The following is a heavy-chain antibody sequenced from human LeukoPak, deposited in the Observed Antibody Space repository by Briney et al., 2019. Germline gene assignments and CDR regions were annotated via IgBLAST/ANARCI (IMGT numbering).Heavy chain of an antibody. V-gene: IGHV3-73*01. CDR2: IRTKPNTYAT. Sequence: GGSLRLSCAASGFTFSGSTIHWVRQASGEGLEWVGRIRTKPNTYATAYVASVKGRFTISRDDSKNTAYLQMNSLKIDDTAVYYCSRHTERGGDWGQGTLVTVSS. CDR3: SRHTERGGD. J-gene: IGHJ4*02. D-gene: IGHD2-21*01. CDR1: GFTFSGST.